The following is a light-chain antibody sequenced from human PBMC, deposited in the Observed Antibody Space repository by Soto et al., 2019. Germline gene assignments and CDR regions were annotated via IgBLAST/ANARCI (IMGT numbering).Light chain of an antibody. CDR1: SSDVGGYNY. CDR2: AVT. V-gene: IGLV2-14*01. CDR3: SSDTSTSIL. J-gene: IGLJ1*01. Sequence: QSALPQPASVSGSPGQSITLSCTGTSSDVGGYNYVSWYQQHPGKAPKLMIYAVTNRPSGVSNRFSASKSGNTASLTISGLQAEDEADYYCSSDTSTSILVGTGTKLTVL.